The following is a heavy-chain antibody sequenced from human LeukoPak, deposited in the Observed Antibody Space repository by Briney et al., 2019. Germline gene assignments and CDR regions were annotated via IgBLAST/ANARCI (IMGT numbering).Heavy chain of an antibody. J-gene: IGHJ4*02. V-gene: IGHV3-23*01. CDR2: ISGSGGST. Sequence: GGSQRLSCAASGFTFSSYAMSWVRQAPGKGLEWVSAISGSGGSTYYADSVKGRFTISRDNSKNTLYLQMNSLRVEDTAVYYCAKGSSNWRDYYYFDYWGQGTLVTVSS. D-gene: IGHD6-13*01. CDR1: GFTFSSYA. CDR3: AKGSSNWRDYYYFDY.